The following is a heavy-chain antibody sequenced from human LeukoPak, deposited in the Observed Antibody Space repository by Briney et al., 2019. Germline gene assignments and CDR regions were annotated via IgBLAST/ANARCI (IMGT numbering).Heavy chain of an antibody. V-gene: IGHV3-23*01. J-gene: IGHJ4*02. CDR3: AKSSQGRVPGYSYYFDY. D-gene: IGHD3-22*01. Sequence: GGSLRLSCAASEFTFSSYAMAWVRQAPGKGLVWVSAISGSGDSTYYADSVKGRFTISRDNSKNTLYLQMNSLRAEDTAVYFCAKSSQGRVPGYSYYFDYWGQGTLVTVSS. CDR1: EFTFSSYA. CDR2: ISGSGDST.